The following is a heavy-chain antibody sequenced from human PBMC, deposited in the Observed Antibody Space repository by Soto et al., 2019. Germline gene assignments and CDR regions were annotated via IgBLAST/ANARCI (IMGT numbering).Heavy chain of an antibody. D-gene: IGHD4-17*01. V-gene: IGHV5-51*01. Sequence: GESLKISCKGSGYSFTNYWIDWVRQMPGKGLEYMGIIYPSDSDTRYSPSFQGQVTISADKSINTAYLQWSSLKASDTAMYYCARHGFYGDYSSNYFDPWGQGTLVTVSS. CDR1: GYSFTNYW. J-gene: IGHJ5*02. CDR2: IYPSDSDT. CDR3: ARHGFYGDYSSNYFDP.